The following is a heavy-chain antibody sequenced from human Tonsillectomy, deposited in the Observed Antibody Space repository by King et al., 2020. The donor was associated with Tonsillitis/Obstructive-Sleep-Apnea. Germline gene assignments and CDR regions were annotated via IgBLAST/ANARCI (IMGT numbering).Heavy chain of an antibody. D-gene: IGHD2-2*01. V-gene: IGHV3-30*18. Sequence: VQLVESGGGVVQPGRSLRLSCAASGFTFSSYGIHWVRQAPGKGLEWVAVISYDGSNKYYADSMKGRFTISRDNSENTLYLQMNSLRAEDTAVYYCAKGRNIVVVPTAPEFYYWGQGTLVTVSS. CDR3: AKGRNIVVVPTAPEFYY. CDR2: ISYDGSNK. J-gene: IGHJ4*02. CDR1: GFTFSSYG.